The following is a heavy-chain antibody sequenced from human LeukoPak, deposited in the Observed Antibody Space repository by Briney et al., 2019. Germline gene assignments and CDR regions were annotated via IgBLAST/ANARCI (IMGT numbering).Heavy chain of an antibody. CDR2: ISWNSGSI. CDR1: GFTFDDYA. Sequence: PGRSLRLSCAASGFTFDDYAMHWVRQAPGKGLEWVSGISWNSGSIGYADSVKGRFTISRDNAKNSLYLQMNSLRAEDTALYYCAKDIYSGYDSYYFDYWGPGTLVTVSS. J-gene: IGHJ4*02. CDR3: AKDIYSGYDSYYFDY. D-gene: IGHD5-12*01. V-gene: IGHV3-9*01.